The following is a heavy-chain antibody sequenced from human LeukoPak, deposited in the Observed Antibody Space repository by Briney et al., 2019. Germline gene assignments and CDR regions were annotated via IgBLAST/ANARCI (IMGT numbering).Heavy chain of an antibody. J-gene: IGHJ4*02. V-gene: IGHV3-9*01. CDR3: AKGTDGTAMVPTTDY. CDR2: ITWSGGTM. D-gene: IGHD5-18*01. CDR1: GFTFVDHA. Sequence: PGRSLRLSCAASGFTFVDHAMHWVRQAPGKGLEWVSGITWSGGTMGYADSVKGRFTISRDNTKNSLFLQMNSLRAEDTAVYYCAKGTDGTAMVPTTDYWGQRTLVTVSS.